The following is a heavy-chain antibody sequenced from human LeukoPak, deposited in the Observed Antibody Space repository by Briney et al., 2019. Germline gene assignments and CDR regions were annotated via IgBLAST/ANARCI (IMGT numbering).Heavy chain of an antibody. CDR2: ISYSGTT. J-gene: IGHJ5*02. CDR3: ARGVNWIDP. CDR1: GGSISSYY. Sequence: SETLSLTCTVSGGSISSYYWSWIRQPPGKGLEWIGYISYSGTTNYNPSLKSRVTISIDTSKNQFSLKLSSMTAADTAVYYCARGVNWIDPWGQGTLVTVSS. V-gene: IGHV4-59*01. D-gene: IGHD6-13*01.